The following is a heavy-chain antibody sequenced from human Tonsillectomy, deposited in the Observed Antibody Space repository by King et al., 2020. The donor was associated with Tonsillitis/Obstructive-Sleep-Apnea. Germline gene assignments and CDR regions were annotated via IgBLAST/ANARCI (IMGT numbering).Heavy chain of an antibody. CDR3: ARQGANWFDH. J-gene: IGHJ5*02. V-gene: IGHV4-39*01. Sequence: QLQESGPGLVKPSETLSLTCTVSGGSISRSLYYWGWIRQPPGKGLEWIGSIYLSGYTSYNPSLEGRVTVSVDTSKNQFSLKLNSVTAADTAVYRCARQGANWFDHWGQGTLVTVSS. CDR1: GGSISRSLYY. CDR2: IYLSGYT.